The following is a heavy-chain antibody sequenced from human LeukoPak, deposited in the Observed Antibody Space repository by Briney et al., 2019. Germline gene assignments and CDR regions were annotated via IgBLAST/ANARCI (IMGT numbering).Heavy chain of an antibody. CDR1: GFTFTKYA. J-gene: IGHJ1*01. D-gene: IGHD2-8*01. CDR2: ISSSSSII. CDR3: AKAGNIVLMVQD. Sequence: PGESLRLSCAASGFTFTKYAVNWVRQAPGKGLEWVSYISSSSSIIYYADSVKGRFTISRDNSKNSLYLQMNSLRTEDTALYYCAKAGNIVLMVQDWGQGTLVTVSS. V-gene: IGHV3-48*04.